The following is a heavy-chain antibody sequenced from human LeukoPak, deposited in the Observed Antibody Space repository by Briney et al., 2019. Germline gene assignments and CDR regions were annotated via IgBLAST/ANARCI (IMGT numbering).Heavy chain of an antibody. D-gene: IGHD2-15*01. Sequence: SETLSLTCTVSGCSISSYYWSWIRQPPGNGLEWIGSIYYSGSTYYNPSLRGRVTTSIDTSKNQFYLKLSSVTAADTAVYYCARGVGSTSSNWFDPWGQGTLVTVSS. CDR1: GCSISSYY. CDR2: IYYSGST. J-gene: IGHJ5*02. CDR3: ARGVGSTSSNWFDP. V-gene: IGHV4-59*04.